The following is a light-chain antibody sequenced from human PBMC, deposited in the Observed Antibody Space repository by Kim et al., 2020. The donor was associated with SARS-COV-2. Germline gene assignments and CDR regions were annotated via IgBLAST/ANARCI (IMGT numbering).Light chain of an antibody. Sequence: QSVLTQPPSASGTPGQRVTISCSGSNSNIGSNAVNWYQQLPGTAPQLLIYSTDQRPSGVPDRFSGSKSGTSAPLAISGLQSEDEADYHCAARDDRQIGWVFGGGTQLTVL. CDR1: NSNIGSNA. V-gene: IGLV1-44*01. J-gene: IGLJ3*02. CDR2: STD. CDR3: AARDDRQIGWV.